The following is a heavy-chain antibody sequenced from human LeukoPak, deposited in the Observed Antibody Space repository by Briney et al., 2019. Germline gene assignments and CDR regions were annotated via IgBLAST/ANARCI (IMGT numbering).Heavy chain of an antibody. CDR1: GFTFSSYS. D-gene: IGHD5-18*01. CDR3: STTDVDTAMPFDY. CDR2: ISSSSSTI. V-gene: IGHV3-48*01. Sequence: GGSLRLSCAASGFTFSSYSMNWVRQAPGKGLEWVSYISSSSSTIYYADSVKGRFTISRDNAKKSLYMQMNSLRAEDTAVYYSSTTDVDTAMPFDYWGQGTLVTVSS. J-gene: IGHJ4*02.